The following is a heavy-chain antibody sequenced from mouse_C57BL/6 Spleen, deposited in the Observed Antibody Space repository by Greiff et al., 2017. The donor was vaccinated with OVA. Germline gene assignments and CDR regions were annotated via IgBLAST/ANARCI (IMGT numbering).Heavy chain of an antibody. CDR1: GYTFTSYW. V-gene: IGHV1-64*01. Sequence: QVHVKQPGAELVKPGASVKLSCKASGYTFTSYWMHWVKQRPGQGLEWIGMIHPNSGSTNYNEKFKSKATLTVDKSSSTAYMQLSSLTSEDSAVYYCARSDLGFAYWGQGTLVTVSA. CDR3: ARSDLGFAY. J-gene: IGHJ3*01. CDR2: IHPNSGST.